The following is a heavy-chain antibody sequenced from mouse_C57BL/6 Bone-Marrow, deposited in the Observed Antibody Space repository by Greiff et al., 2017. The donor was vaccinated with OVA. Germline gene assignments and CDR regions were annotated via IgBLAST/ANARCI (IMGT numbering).Heavy chain of an antibody. CDR3: AGLGSSCYWYFDV. CDR1: GYAFSSSW. D-gene: IGHD1-1*01. V-gene: IGHV1-82*01. J-gene: IGHJ1*03. CDR2: IYPGDGDT. Sequence: VQLQQSGPELVKPGASVKISCKASGYAFSSSWMNWVKQRPGKGLEWIGRIYPGDGDTNYNGKFKGKATLTADKSSSTAYMQLSSLTSEDSAVYFCAGLGSSCYWYFDVGGRGTTVTVTS.